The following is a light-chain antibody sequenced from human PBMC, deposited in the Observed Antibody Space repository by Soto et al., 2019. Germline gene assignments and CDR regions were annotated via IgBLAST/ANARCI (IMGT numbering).Light chain of an antibody. CDR1: QNVNSN. CDR3: QQYNNWPPDGT. V-gene: IGKV3-15*01. Sequence: EIVLTQSPVTLSLSPGERATLSCRASQNVNSNLAWYQQKPGQAPRLLIHGASSRATDIPARFSGSGSGTEFTLTISGLHFEDYPVYYCQQYNNWPPDGTFGQGTKVEIK. CDR2: GAS. J-gene: IGKJ1*01.